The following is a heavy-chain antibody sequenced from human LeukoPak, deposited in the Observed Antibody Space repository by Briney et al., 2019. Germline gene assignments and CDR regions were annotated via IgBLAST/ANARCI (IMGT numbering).Heavy chain of an antibody. J-gene: IGHJ4*02. D-gene: IGHD6-13*01. CDR1: GFTFSSYA. CDR2: IHYSPGYT. Sequence: GGSPRLSCAASGFTFSSYAMSWVRQAPGKGLEWVSHIHYSPGYTYYADSVKGRFTISRDNSKNTLYLQMDSLRAEDTAVYYCAKGYTAAWYDFDCWGQGTLVTVSS. CDR3: AKGYTAAWYDFDC. V-gene: IGHV3-23*01.